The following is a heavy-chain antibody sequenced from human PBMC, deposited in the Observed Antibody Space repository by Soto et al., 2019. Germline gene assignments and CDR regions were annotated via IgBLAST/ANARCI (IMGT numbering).Heavy chain of an antibody. Sequence: PGGSLRLSCAASGFIFSNYWMSWVRQAPGKGLEWVANIKQDGSEKYYVDSVKGRFTISRDNAKNSPYLQMNSLRAEDTAVYYCARDRRVASWGQGILVTVCS. V-gene: IGHV3-7*01. CDR1: GFIFSNYW. D-gene: IGHD2-15*01. CDR3: ARDRRVAS. J-gene: IGHJ4*02. CDR2: IKQDGSEK.